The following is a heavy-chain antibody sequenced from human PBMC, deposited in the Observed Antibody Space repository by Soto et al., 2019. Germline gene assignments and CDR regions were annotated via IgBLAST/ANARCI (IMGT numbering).Heavy chain of an antibody. D-gene: IGHD3-3*01. CDR1: GFTFSSYS. CDR3: ARGRPYYDFWSGYYSFDY. Sequence: EVQLVESGGGLVKPGGSLRLSCAASGFTFSSYSMNWDRQAPGKGLEWVSSISSSSSYIYYADSVKGRFTISRDNAKNSLYLQMNSLRAEDTAVYYCARGRPYYDFWSGYYSFDYWGQGTLVTVSS. V-gene: IGHV3-21*01. J-gene: IGHJ4*02. CDR2: ISSSSSYI.